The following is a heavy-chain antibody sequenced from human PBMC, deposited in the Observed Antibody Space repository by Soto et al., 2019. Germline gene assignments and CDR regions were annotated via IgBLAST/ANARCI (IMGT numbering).Heavy chain of an antibody. CDR3: ARDRGAVAGNYYYGMDV. D-gene: IGHD6-19*01. CDR2: IYYSGST. V-gene: IGHV4-59*01. CDR1: GCSISSYY. J-gene: IGHJ6*02. Sequence: PSETLSLTCTVSGCSISSYYWSWIRQPPGKGLEWIGYIYYSGSTNYNPSLKSRVTISVDTSKNQFSLKLSSVTAADTAVYYCARDRGAVAGNYYYGMDVWGQGTTVTVSS.